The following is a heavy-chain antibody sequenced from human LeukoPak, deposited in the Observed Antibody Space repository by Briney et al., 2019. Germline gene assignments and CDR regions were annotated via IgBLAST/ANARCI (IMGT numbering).Heavy chain of an antibody. CDR1: GGTFSSYA. Sequence: SVKVSCKASGGTFSSYAISWVRQAPGQGLEWMGGIIPIFGTANYAQKFQGRVTITADESTSTAYMELSSLRSEDTAVYYCARDEWYYDYVWGSYRFSYFDYWGQGTLVTVSS. CDR3: ARDEWYYDYVWGSYRFSYFDY. J-gene: IGHJ4*02. D-gene: IGHD3-16*02. CDR2: IIPIFGTA. V-gene: IGHV1-69*01.